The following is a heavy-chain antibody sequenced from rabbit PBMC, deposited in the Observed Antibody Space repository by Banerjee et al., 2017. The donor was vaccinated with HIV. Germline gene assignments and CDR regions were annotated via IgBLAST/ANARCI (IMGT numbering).Heavy chain of an antibody. CDR2: IYSSNGDK. CDR1: GFDFSSNA. CDR3: GRDRDGDAGYGSLAL. D-gene: IGHD6-1*01. V-gene: IGHV1S43*01. J-gene: IGHJ3*01. Sequence: EESGGRLVQPGGSLTLSCKASGFDFSSNAMCWVRQAPGKGLELIACIYSSNGDKWYASWVNGRFTISRSTSLNTVDLKMTSLTVADTATYFCGRDRDGDAGYGSLALWGQGTLVTVS.